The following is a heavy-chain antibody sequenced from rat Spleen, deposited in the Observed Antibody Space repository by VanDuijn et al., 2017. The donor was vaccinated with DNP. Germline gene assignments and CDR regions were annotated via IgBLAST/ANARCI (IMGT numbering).Heavy chain of an antibody. CDR3: ARPDY. CDR2: IIYDGSRT. V-gene: IGHV5-7*01. J-gene: IGHJ2*01. Sequence: EVQLVESGGGLVQPGRSLKLSCAASGFTFSAYYMAWVRQAPAKGLEWVATIIYDGSRTYYRDSVKGRFTTSRDNVRSTLYLQMDSLRSEDTATYYCARPDYWGQGVMVTVSS. CDR1: GFTFSAYY.